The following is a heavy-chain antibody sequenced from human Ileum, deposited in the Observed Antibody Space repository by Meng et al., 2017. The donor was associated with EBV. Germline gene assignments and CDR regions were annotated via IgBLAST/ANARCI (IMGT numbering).Heavy chain of an antibody. V-gene: IGHV4-59*08. D-gene: IGHD2-15*01. Sequence: QVQLQEWGPGLMRPSETLSLTCTVSGGSISSYYWSWIRQPPGKGLEWIGYIYYSGSTNYNPSLKSRVTISVDTSKNQFSLNLSSVTAADTAVYYCARGGWSLDYWGQGTLVTVSS. CDR2: IYYSGST. CDR1: GGSISSYY. J-gene: IGHJ4*02. CDR3: ARGGWSLDY.